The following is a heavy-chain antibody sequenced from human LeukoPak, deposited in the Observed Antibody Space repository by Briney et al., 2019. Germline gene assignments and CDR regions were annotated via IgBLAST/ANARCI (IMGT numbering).Heavy chain of an antibody. Sequence: PGGSLRLSCAASGFTFSSYAMHWVRQAPGKGLEWVAVISYDGSNKYYADSVKGRFTISRDNSKNTLYLQMNSLRAEDTAVYYCARGLYFGELLGGVDPWGQGTLVTVSS. V-gene: IGHV3-30-3*01. CDR1: GFTFSSYA. CDR3: ARGLYFGELLGGVDP. D-gene: IGHD3-10*01. J-gene: IGHJ5*02. CDR2: ISYDGSNK.